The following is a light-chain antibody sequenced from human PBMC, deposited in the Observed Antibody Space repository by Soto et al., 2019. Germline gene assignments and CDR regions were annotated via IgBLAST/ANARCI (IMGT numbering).Light chain of an antibody. V-gene: IGLV1-47*01. CDR1: FSNLGSNF. CDR3: AAWDDSLRGLV. Sequence: QSVLTQPPSASGTPGQRVTISCSGTFSNLGSNFVFWYQQLPGAAPKLLISRNDQRPSGVPDRFSGSKSGTSASLAISGLRSEDEADYHCAAWDDSLRGLVFGGGTKLTVL. CDR2: RND. J-gene: IGLJ2*01.